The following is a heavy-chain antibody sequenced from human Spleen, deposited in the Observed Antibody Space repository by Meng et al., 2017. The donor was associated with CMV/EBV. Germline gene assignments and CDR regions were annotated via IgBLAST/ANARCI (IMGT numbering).Heavy chain of an antibody. V-gene: IGHV3-74*01. Sequence: GGSLRLSCAASGFTFSNYWMHWVRQAPGKGLVWVSRINSDGSSTSYADSVKGRFTISRDNAKNTLYLQMNSLRAEDTAVYYCARVSRSSSANMDVWGQGTTVTVSS. J-gene: IGHJ6*02. CDR3: ARVSRSSSANMDV. CDR2: INSDGSST. D-gene: IGHD6-6*01. CDR1: GFTFSNYW.